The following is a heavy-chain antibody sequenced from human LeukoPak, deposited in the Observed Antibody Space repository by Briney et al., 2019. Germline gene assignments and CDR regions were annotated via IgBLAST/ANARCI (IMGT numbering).Heavy chain of an antibody. Sequence: PGGSLRLSCAASGFTFSSYSMNWVRQAPGKGLEWVSSISSSSSYIYYAGSVKGRFTISRDNAKNSLYLQMNSLRAEDTAVYYCARGDSTYDYWGQGTLVTVSS. D-gene: IGHD2/OR15-2a*01. J-gene: IGHJ4*02. CDR3: ARGDSTYDY. V-gene: IGHV3-21*01. CDR1: GFTFSSYS. CDR2: ISSSSSYI.